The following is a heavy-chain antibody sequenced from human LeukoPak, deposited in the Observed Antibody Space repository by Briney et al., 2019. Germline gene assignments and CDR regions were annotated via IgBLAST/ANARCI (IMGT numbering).Heavy chain of an antibody. Sequence: GGSLRLSCAASGFTFSNFAVSWVRQAPGRGLEWVSGISNTGDSTNYADSVKGRFTISRDNSKSTLYLQMNSLRVDDTALYYCVNALWGGFNWWGQGTLVTVSS. CDR1: GFTFSNFA. J-gene: IGHJ4*02. CDR3: VNALWGGFNW. D-gene: IGHD3-9*01. V-gene: IGHV3-23*01. CDR2: ISNTGDST.